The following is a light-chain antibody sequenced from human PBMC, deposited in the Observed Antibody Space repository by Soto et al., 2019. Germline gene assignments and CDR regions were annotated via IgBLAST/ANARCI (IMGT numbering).Light chain of an antibody. CDR3: QQFYTNPLT. Sequence: AIQLTQSPSSLSASVGDSVTITCRASQAINSALAWYQQKPGKAPDLLIFDASTLESGVPSRFSGRRSGTDFTLTISSLQPEDFATYYCQQFYTNPLTVGQGTRLDIK. CDR1: QAINSA. V-gene: IGKV1-13*02. CDR2: DAS. J-gene: IGKJ5*01.